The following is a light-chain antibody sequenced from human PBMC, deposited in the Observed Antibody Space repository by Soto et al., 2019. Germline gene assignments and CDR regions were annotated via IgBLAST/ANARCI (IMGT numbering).Light chain of an antibody. Sequence: QSALTQPASVSGSPGQSITISCTGTSSDVGGYNHVSWYQHHPGKAPKLMIYDVSNRPSGVSNRFSGSKSGNTASLTISGLQAEDEADYYCSSYTSSSTDVFGTGTKVTVL. J-gene: IGLJ1*01. CDR1: SSDVGGYNH. CDR3: SSYTSSSTDV. CDR2: DVS. V-gene: IGLV2-14*03.